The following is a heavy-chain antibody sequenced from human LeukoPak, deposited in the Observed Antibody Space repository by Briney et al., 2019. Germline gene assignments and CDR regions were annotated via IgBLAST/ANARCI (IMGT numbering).Heavy chain of an antibody. CDR2: IIPIFGTV. D-gene: IGHD3-3*01. J-gene: IGHJ4*02. Sequence: ASVKVSCKASGGTFSSYAISWVRQAPGQGLEWMGGIIPIFGTVNYAQKFQGRVTITTDESTSTAYMELSSLRSEDTAVYYCARGGIDYDFWSGYFTYWGQGTLVTVSS. V-gene: IGHV1-69*05. CDR3: ARGGIDYDFWSGYFTY. CDR1: GGTFSSYA.